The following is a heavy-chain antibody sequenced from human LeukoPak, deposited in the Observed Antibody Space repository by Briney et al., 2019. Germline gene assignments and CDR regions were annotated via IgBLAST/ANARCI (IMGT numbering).Heavy chain of an antibody. CDR3: ATHPGGLQSGFDN. J-gene: IGHJ4*02. D-gene: IGHD5-24*01. CDR1: GYSFTSYW. CDR2: IHPGDSDT. Sequence: PGESLKISCKGSGYSFTSYWIGWVRQMPGKGLEYMGIIHPGDSDTRYSPSFQGQVTISVDRSSSTAYIQWSRLKASDTAMYYCATHPGGLQSGFDNWGQGTLVT. V-gene: IGHV5-51*01.